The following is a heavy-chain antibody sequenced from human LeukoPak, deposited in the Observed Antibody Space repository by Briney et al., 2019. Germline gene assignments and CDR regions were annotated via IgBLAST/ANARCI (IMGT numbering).Heavy chain of an antibody. V-gene: IGHV5-51*01. CDR1: GDSFTSYL. J-gene: IGHJ4*02. CDR2: IYPGDSDT. D-gene: IGHD3-22*01. CDR3: ARLRDSSGYYAY. Sequence: GESLKISCTGSGDSFTSYLICWVRQMPGKGLEWMGIIYPGDSDTRYSPSFQGQVTISADKSISTAYLLWSSLKASDTAMYYCARLRDSSGYYAYWSQGTLVTDSS.